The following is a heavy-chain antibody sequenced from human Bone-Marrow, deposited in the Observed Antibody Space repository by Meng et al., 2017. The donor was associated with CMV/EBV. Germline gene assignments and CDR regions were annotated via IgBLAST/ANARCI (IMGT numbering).Heavy chain of an antibody. V-gene: IGHV4-61*01. CDR3: ARAGFFEWFYPTYFAY. J-gene: IGHJ4*02. CDR2: IYYSGST. CDR1: GGSVSSGSYY. D-gene: IGHD3-3*01. Sequence: SETLSLTCTVSGGSVSSGSYYWSWIRQPPGKGLEWIGYIYYSGSTNYNPSLKSRVTISVDTSKNQFSLKLSSVTAADTAGYYCARAGFFEWFYPTYFAYWGQGTLVTVSS.